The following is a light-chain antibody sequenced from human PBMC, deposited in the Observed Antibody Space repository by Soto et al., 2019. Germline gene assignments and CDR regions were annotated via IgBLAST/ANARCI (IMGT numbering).Light chain of an antibody. Sequence: QSALTQPPSASGSPGQSVTISCTGTSSDVGAYKFVSWYQLHPGKAPKLMIYEVNVRPSGVPDRFSGSKSGNTASLTVSGLQGEDDADYYCSSYGGRSNLVFGGGTKVTVL. J-gene: IGLJ2*01. V-gene: IGLV2-8*01. CDR2: EVN. CDR1: SSDVGAYKF. CDR3: SSYGGRSNLV.